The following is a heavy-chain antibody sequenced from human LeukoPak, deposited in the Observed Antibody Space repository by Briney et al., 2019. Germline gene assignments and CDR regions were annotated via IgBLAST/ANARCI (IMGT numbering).Heavy chain of an antibody. CDR3: AKVRGWTGGDYFDG. CDR1: GFTFSSYA. J-gene: IGHJ4*02. V-gene: IGHV3-23*01. Sequence: PGGSLRLSCAASGFTFSSYAMSWVRQAPGKGLEWVSAISGNGGSTYYADSVKGRFTISRDNSKNTRYLQMNNLRAEATAVYYCAKVRGWTGGDYFDGWGQGTLVSASS. CDR2: ISGNGGST. D-gene: IGHD6-19*01.